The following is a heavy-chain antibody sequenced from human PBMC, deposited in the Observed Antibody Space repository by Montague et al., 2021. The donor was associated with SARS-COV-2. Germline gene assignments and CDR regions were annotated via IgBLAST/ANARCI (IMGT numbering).Heavy chain of an antibody. CDR1: GLPLSTSGLC. D-gene: IGHD6-13*01. CDR2: XDWDDDK. Sequence: PALVKPTQTLTLTCTLSGLPLSTSGLCVGWIRQPPGKALEWLALXDWDDDKYYSPSLKTRPSISKDTSKNQVVLTMANMEPVDTATYYCARIPNDSWYVSYFDYWGQGILVTVSS. V-gene: IGHV2-70*01. J-gene: IGHJ4*02. CDR3: ARIPNDSWYVSYFDY.